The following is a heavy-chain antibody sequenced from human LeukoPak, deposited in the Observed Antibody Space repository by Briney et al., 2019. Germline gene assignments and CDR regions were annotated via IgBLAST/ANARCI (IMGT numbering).Heavy chain of an antibody. V-gene: IGHV3-23*01. D-gene: IGHD1-26*01. CDR2: ISGSGGST. CDR1: GFTFSSYA. Sequence: GGSLRLSCAASGFTFSSYAMSWVRQAPGKRLEWVSAISGSGGSTYYADSVKGRFTISRDNSKTTLYLQMNSLRAEDTAVYYCAKALSGSHGRWGQGTLVTVSS. J-gene: IGHJ4*02. CDR3: AKALSGSHGR.